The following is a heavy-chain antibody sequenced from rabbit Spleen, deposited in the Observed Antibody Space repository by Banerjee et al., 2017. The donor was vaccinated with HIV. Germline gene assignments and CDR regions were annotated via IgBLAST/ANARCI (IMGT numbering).Heavy chain of an antibody. CDR3: ARDGAGGSYFAL. J-gene: IGHJ4*01. CDR1: GFTLSSYY. CDR2: IDPVFGIT. V-gene: IGHV1S7*01. D-gene: IGHD8-1*01. Sequence: QLKESGGGLVQPGGSLKLSCKASGFTLSSYYMNWVRQAPGKGLEWIGYIDPVFGITYYANWVNGRFSISRENAQNTVFLQMTGLTAADTATYFCARDGAGGSYFALWGPGTLVTVS.